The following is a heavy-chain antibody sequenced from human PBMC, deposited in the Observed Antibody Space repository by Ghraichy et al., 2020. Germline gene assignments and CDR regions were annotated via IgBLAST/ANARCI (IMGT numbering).Heavy chain of an antibody. D-gene: IGHD3-3*01. CDR3: AREGAPFGVVIKYGMDV. CDR2: IYYSGST. CDR1: GGSVSSGSYY. Sequence: SETLSLTCTVSGGSVSSGSYYWSWIRQPPGKGLEWIGYIYYSGSTNYNPSLKSRVTISVDTSKNQFSLKLSSVTAADTAVYYCAREGAPFGVVIKYGMDVWAQGTTVTVSS. J-gene: IGHJ6*02. V-gene: IGHV4-61*01.